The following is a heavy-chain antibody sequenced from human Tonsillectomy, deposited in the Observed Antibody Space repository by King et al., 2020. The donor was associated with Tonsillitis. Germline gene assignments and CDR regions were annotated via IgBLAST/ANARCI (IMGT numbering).Heavy chain of an antibody. CDR3: ARLRLRVSTRGGHYYMDV. Sequence: QLQESGPGLVKPSETLSLTCTVSGGSISSSSYYWGWIRQPPGKGLEWIGSTPYVGNTYYNPSLQSRVTISVDTSKNQFSLKLSSVTAADTAVFYCARLRLRVSTRGGHYYMDVWGKGTTVTVSS. J-gene: IGHJ6*03. CDR1: GGSISSSSYY. V-gene: IGHV4-39*01. D-gene: IGHD3-10*01. CDR2: TPYVGNT.